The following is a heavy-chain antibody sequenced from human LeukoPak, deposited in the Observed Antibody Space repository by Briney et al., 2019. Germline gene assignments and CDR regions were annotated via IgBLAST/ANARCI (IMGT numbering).Heavy chain of an antibody. CDR2: IQANSGGT. V-gene: IGHV1-2*02. CDR3: ARGTFDP. CDR1: VYTFTHHH. J-gene: IGHJ5*02. Sequence: GASVKVSCKSSVYTFTHHHRHGVRQTPGQGLEWLGWIQANSGGTNYAHNFQRRVTMTRDTSASSIYLELRDLRSDDTAVYYCARGTFDPWGQGTLVTVSS.